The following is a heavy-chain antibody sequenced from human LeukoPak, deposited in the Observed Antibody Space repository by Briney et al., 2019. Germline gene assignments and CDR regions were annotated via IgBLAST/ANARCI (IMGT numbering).Heavy chain of an antibody. Sequence: GGSLRLSCAASGFTFSSYAMSWVRQAPGKGLEWVSAISGSGGSTYYADSVKGRFSISRDNSKNTVYLQMNSLRVEDTAIYYCAKDMEEWELGEGYFDYWGQGILVTVSS. CDR3: AKDMEEWELGEGYFDY. V-gene: IGHV3-23*01. CDR2: ISGSGGST. J-gene: IGHJ4*02. CDR1: GFTFSSYA. D-gene: IGHD1-26*01.